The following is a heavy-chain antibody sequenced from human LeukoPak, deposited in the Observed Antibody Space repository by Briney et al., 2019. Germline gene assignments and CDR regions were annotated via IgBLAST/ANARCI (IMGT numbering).Heavy chain of an antibody. CDR3: ARVVPSRLDRGYPISFHFDY. CDR2: MNPNSGNT. V-gene: IGHV1-8*01. D-gene: IGHD3-22*01. J-gene: IGHJ4*02. CDR1: GYTFTSYD. Sequence: GASVKVSCKASGYTFTSYDINWVRQATGQGLEWMGWMNPNSGNTGYAQKFQGRVTMTRNTSISTAYMELSSLRSEDAAVYYCARVVPSRLDRGYPISFHFDYWGQGTLVTVSS.